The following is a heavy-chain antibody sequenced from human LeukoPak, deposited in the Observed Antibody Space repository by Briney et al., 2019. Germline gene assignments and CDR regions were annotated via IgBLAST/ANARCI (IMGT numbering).Heavy chain of an antibody. CDR3: ARDATHDGGNSWRRSYYCYMDV. D-gene: IGHD4-23*01. J-gene: IGHJ6*03. CDR1: GFTFSSYS. Sequence: PGGSLRLSCAASGFTFSSYSMNWVRQAPGKGLEWVSSISSSSSYIYYADSVKGRFTISRDNAKNSLYLQMNSLRAEDTAVYYCARDATHDGGNSWRRSYYCYMDVWGKGTTVTISS. CDR2: ISSSSSYI. V-gene: IGHV3-21*01.